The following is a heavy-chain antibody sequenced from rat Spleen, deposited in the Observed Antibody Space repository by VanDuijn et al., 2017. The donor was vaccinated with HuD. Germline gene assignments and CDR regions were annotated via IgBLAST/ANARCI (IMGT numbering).Heavy chain of an antibody. CDR2: INYDGSST. CDR3: TRSAAPAY. J-gene: IGHJ3*01. Sequence: EVQLVESGGGLVQPGRSLKLSCAASGFTFSDSNMAWVRQVPKKGLEWVATINYDGSSTFYRDSVRARFTISRDNAKSTLYLQMDSLRSEDMATYYCTRSAAPAYWGQGTLVTVSS. CDR1: GFTFSDSN. D-gene: IGHD1-2*01. V-gene: IGHV5S10*01.